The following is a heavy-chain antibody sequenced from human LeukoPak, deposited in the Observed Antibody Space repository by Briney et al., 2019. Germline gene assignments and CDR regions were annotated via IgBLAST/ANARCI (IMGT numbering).Heavy chain of an antibody. Sequence: PSETLSLTCAVSGGSFSGYYWTWIRQSPGRGLEWIGEITHSGRTNYSPSLESRVTLSVDTPNNQFSLKLNSVTAADTAVYYCARGTVLMHYATFDSWGQGTLVTVSS. CDR2: ITHSGRT. CDR1: GGSFSGYY. V-gene: IGHV4-34*01. CDR3: ARGTVLMHYATFDS. D-gene: IGHD2-8*01. J-gene: IGHJ4*02.